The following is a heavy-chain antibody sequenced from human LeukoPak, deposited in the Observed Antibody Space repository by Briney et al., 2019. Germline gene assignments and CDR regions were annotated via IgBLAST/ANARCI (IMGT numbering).Heavy chain of an antibody. V-gene: IGHV4-34*01. CDR2: INHSGST. D-gene: IGHD3-22*01. Sequence: SETLSLTCAVYGGSFSGYYWSWIRQPPGKGLEWIEEINHSGSTNYNPSLKSRVTISVDTSKNQFSLKLSSVTAADTAVYYCARHLAYYYDSSGPKGWFDPWGQGTLVTVSS. CDR1: GGSFSGYY. CDR3: ARHLAYYYDSSGPKGWFDP. J-gene: IGHJ5*02.